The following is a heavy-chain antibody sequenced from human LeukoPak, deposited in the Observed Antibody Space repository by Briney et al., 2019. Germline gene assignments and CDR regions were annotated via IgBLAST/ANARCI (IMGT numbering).Heavy chain of an antibody. Sequence: PGESLRLSCAASGFTFSSYEMNWVRQVPGKGLEWVSYISGSGTTIYYADSVKGRFTISRDNAKNSLYLQMNSLRAEDTAVYYCVSAYGGLLDYWGQGTLVTVSS. V-gene: IGHV3-48*03. CDR3: VSAYGGLLDY. D-gene: IGHD3-16*01. J-gene: IGHJ4*02. CDR2: ISGSGTTI. CDR1: GFTFSSYE.